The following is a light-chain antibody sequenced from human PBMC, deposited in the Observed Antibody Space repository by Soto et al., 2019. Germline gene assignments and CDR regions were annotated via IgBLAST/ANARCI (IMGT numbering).Light chain of an antibody. CDR1: SSDIGYHNR. CDR2: EVS. Sequence: QSALTQPPSVSGSPGQSVTISCTGTSSDIGYHNRVSWYQQPPGTAPKLMIYEVSTRYSGVPDRFSGSKSGNTASLTISGLEAEEEADYYCSSFASSATVVFGGGTKVTVL. CDR3: SSFASSATVV. V-gene: IGLV2-18*02. J-gene: IGLJ3*02.